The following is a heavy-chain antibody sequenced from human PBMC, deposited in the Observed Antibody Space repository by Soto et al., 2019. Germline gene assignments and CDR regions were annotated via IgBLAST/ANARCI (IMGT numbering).Heavy chain of an antibody. CDR1: GHTLSELS. CDR3: TTDSRGGAYGSVDV. J-gene: IGHJ6*02. CDR2: FDPEVGKT. V-gene: IGHV1-24*01. D-gene: IGHD4-17*01. Sequence: GASVKVSCKVSGHTLSELSIYWVRQAPGKGLEWMGGFDPEVGKTIYTQKVQGRVTMSEDKSTDTAYLELRSLRFEDTAIYYCTTDSRGGAYGSVDVWGQGTKVTVSS.